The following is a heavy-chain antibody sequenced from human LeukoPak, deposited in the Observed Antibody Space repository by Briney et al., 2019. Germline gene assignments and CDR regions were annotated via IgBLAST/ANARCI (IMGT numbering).Heavy chain of an antibody. J-gene: IGHJ3*02. D-gene: IGHD1-26*01. CDR1: GFTFSSYG. CDR2: ISSSGSTI. CDR3: ARDYRGSSRNSFDI. V-gene: IGHV3-48*04. Sequence: GGSLRLSCAASGFTFSSYGMHWVRQAPGKGLEWVSYISSSGSTIYYADSVKGRFTISRDNAKNSLYLQMDSLRAEDTAVYYCARDYRGSSRNSFDIWGQGTMVTVSS.